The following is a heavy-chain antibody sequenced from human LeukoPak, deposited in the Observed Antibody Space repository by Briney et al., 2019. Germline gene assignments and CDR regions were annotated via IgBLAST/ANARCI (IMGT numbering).Heavy chain of an antibody. D-gene: IGHD3-22*01. CDR1: GFSLSTSGVG. V-gene: IGHV2-5*01. CDR3: ARFYYYDSSGYYLDY. CDR2: IYWSGDK. J-gene: IGHJ4*02. Sequence: SGPTLVKPTQTLTLTCTFSGFSLSTSGVGVGWIRQPPGKALEWLALIYWSGDKRYSPSLKSRLTITKDTSKNQVVLTMTNMDPVDTATYYCARFYYYDSSGYYLDYWGQGTLVTVSS.